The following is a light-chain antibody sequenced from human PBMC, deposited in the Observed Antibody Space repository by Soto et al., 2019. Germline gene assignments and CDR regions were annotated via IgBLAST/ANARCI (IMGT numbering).Light chain of an antibody. CDR1: SSNIGSNT. J-gene: IGLJ2*01. Sequence: QSVLPQPPSASGTPGQRVTISCSGSSSNIGSNTVTWYQQLPGTAPKLLISTDDQRPSGVPDRFSGSKSGSSASLAISGLQSQDEADYYCASWDDSLKGVVFGGGTKLTVL. CDR3: ASWDDSLKGVV. CDR2: TDD. V-gene: IGLV1-44*01.